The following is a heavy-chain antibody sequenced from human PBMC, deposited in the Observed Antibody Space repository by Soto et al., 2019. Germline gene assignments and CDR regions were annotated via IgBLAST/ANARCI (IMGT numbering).Heavy chain of an antibody. CDR1: GFSFSTYG. CDR2: ISKDGRSQ. J-gene: IGHJ4*02. V-gene: IGHV3-30*18. CDR3: GKDWDGSGYYVTGDY. Sequence: QVQLVESGGGVVQPGRSLRLSCAASGFSFSTYGMHWVRQAPGEGLEWVAVISKDGRSQNYADSVKGRFTISRDNSKNMVNLQMNSLRVEDTAVYYCGKDWDGSGYYVTGDYWGQGTLVTVSS. D-gene: IGHD5-12*01.